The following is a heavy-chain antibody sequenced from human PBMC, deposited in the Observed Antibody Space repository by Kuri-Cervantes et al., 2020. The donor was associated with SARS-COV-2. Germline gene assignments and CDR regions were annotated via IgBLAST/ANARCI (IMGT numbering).Heavy chain of an antibody. J-gene: IGHJ5*02. CDR2: IYYSGST. D-gene: IGHD3-3*01. Sequence: GSLRLSCTVSGGSISSSSYYWGWIRQPPGKGLEWIGSIYYSGSTYYNPSLKSRVTISVDTSKNQFSLKLSSVTAADTAVYYCARQGATTYYDFWSGYYPDWFDPRGQGTLVTVSS. V-gene: IGHV4-39*01. CDR3: ARQGATTYYDFWSGYYPDWFDP. CDR1: GGSISSSSYY.